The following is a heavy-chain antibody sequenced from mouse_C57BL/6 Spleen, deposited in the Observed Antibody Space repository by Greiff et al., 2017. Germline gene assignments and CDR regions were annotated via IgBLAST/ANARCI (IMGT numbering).Heavy chain of an antibody. CDR1: GYTFTSYW. CDR3: ARDYYDYVRDFFAY. Sequence: QVQLQQPGAELVRPGTSVKLSCKASGYTFTSYWMHWVQQRPGQGLEWIGVIDPSDSYTNYNQKFKGKATLTVDTSSSTAYMQLSSLTSEDSAVYYCARDYYDYVRDFFAYWGQGTLVTVSA. V-gene: IGHV1-59*01. J-gene: IGHJ3*01. CDR2: IDPSDSYT. D-gene: IGHD2-4*01.